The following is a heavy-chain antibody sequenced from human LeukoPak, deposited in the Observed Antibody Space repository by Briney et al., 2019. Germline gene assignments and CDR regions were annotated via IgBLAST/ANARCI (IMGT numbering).Heavy chain of an antibody. CDR3: ARHYHLLYLAY. Sequence: PSETLSLTCTVSGGSISSSSYYWGWIRQPPGKGLEWIGSIYYSGSTYYNPSLKSRVTISVDTSKNQFSLKLSSVTAADTAVYYCARHYHLLYLAYWGQGTLVTVSS. CDR1: GGSISSSSYY. V-gene: IGHV4-39*01. J-gene: IGHJ4*02. CDR2: IYYSGST. D-gene: IGHD2-2*02.